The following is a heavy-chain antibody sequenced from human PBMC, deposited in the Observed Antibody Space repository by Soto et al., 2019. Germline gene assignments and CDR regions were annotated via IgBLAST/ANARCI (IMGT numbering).Heavy chain of an antibody. CDR2: IYPGDSDT. V-gene: IGHV5-51*01. Sequence: GESLKISCKGSGYSFTSYWIGWVRQMPGKGLEWMGIIYPGDSDTRYSPSFQGQVTISADKSISTAYLQWSSLKASDTAMYYCARRAGGAAAARYYFDYWGQGTLVTVSS. D-gene: IGHD6-13*01. CDR1: GYSFTSYW. CDR3: ARRAGGAAAARYYFDY. J-gene: IGHJ4*02.